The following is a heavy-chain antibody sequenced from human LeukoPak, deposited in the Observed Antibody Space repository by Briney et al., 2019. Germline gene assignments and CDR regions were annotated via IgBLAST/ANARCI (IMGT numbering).Heavy chain of an antibody. CDR3: ARRQVVTAANWYFDL. CDR2: IYTSGST. J-gene: IGHJ2*01. Sequence: SETLSLTCTVSGGSIGTYYWSWVRQSPGKGLEWIGYIYTSGSTNYNPSLKSRVTISVDTSKNQFSLKLSSVTAADTAVYYCARRQVVTAANWYFDLWGRGTLVTVSS. V-gene: IGHV4-4*09. CDR1: GGSIGTYY. D-gene: IGHD2-21*02.